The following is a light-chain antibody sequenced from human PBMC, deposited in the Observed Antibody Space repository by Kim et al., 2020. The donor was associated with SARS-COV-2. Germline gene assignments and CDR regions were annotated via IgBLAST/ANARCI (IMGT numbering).Light chain of an antibody. V-gene: IGKV4-1*01. Sequence: STINCKSSQSVLYSSNNKNYLAWYQQKPGQPPKLLIYWASTRESGVPDRFSGSGSGTDFTLTISSLQAEDVAVYYCQQYYGSPVTFGPGTKVDIK. CDR3: QQYYGSPVT. CDR1: QSVLYSSNNKNY. CDR2: WAS. J-gene: IGKJ3*01.